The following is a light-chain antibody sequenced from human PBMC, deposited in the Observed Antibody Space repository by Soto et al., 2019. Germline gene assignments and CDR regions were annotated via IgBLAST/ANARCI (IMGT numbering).Light chain of an antibody. CDR2: NNS. CDR3: AAWDDNLNGYV. Sequence: QSVLTQPPSASGTPGQRVTISCSGSSSNIGSNPVNWYQQLPGTAPKLLIYNNSQRPSGVPDRFSGSKSGTSASLASSGLQSEDEADYYCAAWDDNLNGYVFGTGTKVTVL. CDR1: SSNIGSNP. V-gene: IGLV1-44*01. J-gene: IGLJ1*01.